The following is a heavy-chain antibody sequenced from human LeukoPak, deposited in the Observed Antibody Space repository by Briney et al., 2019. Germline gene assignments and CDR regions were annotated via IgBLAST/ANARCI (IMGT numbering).Heavy chain of an antibody. D-gene: IGHD6-19*01. CDR2: ISNSSSTI. Sequence: GGSLRLSCAASGFTFSSYSMNWVRQAPGKGLEWVSYISNSSSTIYYADSVKGRFTISRDNSKNTLYLQMNSLRAEDTAVYYCARARYSSGWYDYWGQGTLVTVSS. CDR1: GFTFSSYS. V-gene: IGHV3-48*01. CDR3: ARARYSSGWYDY. J-gene: IGHJ4*02.